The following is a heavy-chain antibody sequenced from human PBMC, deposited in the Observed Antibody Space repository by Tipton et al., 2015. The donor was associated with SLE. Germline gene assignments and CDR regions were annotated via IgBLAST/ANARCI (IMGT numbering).Heavy chain of an antibody. J-gene: IGHJ4*02. CDR2: ISYDGSNK. CDR3: AKDKVGSGWYFDY. CDR1: GFTFSSYA. D-gene: IGHD6-19*01. V-gene: IGHV3-30*04. Sequence: SLRLSCAASGFTFSSYAMHWVRQAPGKGLQWVAIISYDGSNKYYSDSVKGRFTISRDNSKNTLYLQMNSLRAEDTAVYYCAKDKVGSGWYFDYWGQGTLVTVSS.